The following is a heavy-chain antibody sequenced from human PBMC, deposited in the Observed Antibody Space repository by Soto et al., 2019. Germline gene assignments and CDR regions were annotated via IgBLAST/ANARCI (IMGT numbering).Heavy chain of an antibody. D-gene: IGHD3-3*01. CDR1: GYSFTDFA. V-gene: IGHV1-69*04. CDR3: ASVAQYDFWSGTYYYYYMDV. J-gene: IGHJ6*03. Sequence: SVKVSCKASGYSFTDFAMHWVRLASGQRLEWMGRIIPILGITNYAQKFQGRVTITADKSTSTAYMELSSLRSEDTAVYYCASVAQYDFWSGTYYYYYMDVWGKGTTVTVSS. CDR2: IIPILGIT.